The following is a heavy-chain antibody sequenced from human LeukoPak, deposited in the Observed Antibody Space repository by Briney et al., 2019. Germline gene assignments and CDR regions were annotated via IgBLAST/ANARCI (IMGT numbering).Heavy chain of an antibody. CDR3: ARCKKGATGPFWFDP. D-gene: IGHD1-26*01. V-gene: IGHV4-34*01. CDR2: INHSGST. J-gene: IGHJ5*02. CDR1: GGSFSGYY. Sequence: PSETLSLTCAVYGGSFSGYYWSWIRQPPGKGLEWIGEINHSGSTNYNPSLKSRVTISVDTSKNQFSLKLSSVTAADTAVYYCARCKKGATGPFWFDPWGQGTLVTVSS.